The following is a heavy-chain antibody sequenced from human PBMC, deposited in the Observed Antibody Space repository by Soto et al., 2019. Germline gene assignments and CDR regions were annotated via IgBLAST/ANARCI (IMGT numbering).Heavy chain of an antibody. V-gene: IGHV4-39*01. CDR1: GGSISSSSYY. J-gene: IGHJ6*02. Sequence: PSETLSLTCTVSGGSISSSSYYWGWIRQPPGKGLERIGSIYYSGSTYYNPSLKSRVTISVDTSKNQFSLKLSSVTAADTAVYYCARSTHGYSYGFYYYYYGMDVWGQGTTVTVSS. CDR3: ARSTHGYSYGFYYYYYGMDV. D-gene: IGHD5-18*01. CDR2: IYYSGST.